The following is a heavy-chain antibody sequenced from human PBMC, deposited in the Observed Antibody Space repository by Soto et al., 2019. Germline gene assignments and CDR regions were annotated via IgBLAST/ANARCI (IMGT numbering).Heavy chain of an antibody. CDR1: GYTFTSYG. J-gene: IGHJ5*02. D-gene: IGHD3-22*01. CDR2: ISACNGNT. V-gene: IGHV1-18*04. CDR3: ARTPLNYYDSSGYVNWFDP. Sequence: ASVKVSCKASGYTFTSYGISWVRQAPGQGLEWMGWISACNGNTNYAQKLQGRVTMTTDTSTSTAYMELRSLRSDDTAVYYCARTPLNYYDSSGYVNWFDPWGQGTLVTVSS.